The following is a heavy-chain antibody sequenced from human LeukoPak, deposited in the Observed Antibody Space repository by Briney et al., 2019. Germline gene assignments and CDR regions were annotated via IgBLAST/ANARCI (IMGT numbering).Heavy chain of an antibody. J-gene: IGHJ6*03. CDR1: GGSVSSGGYY. CDR2: IYYSGST. CDR3: ATTAYYFYVDV. D-gene: IGHD1-26*01. V-gene: IGHV4-31*03. Sequence: SETLSLTCTVSGGSVSSGGYYWSWIRQPPGKGLEWIGYIYYSGSTYYNPSLKSRLTISLDTSTNQFSLKLGSVTAADTAVYYCATTAYYFYVDVWGKGTTITVSS.